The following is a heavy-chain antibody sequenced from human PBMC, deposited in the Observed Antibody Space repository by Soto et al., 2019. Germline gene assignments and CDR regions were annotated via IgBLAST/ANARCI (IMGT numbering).Heavy chain of an antibody. D-gene: IGHD3-22*01. CDR1: GFTVSSNY. Sequence: GGSLRLSCAASGFTVSSNYMSWVRQAPGKGLEWVSVIYSGGSTYYADSVKGRFTISRDNSKNTLYLQMNSLRAEDTAVYYRARVGPDYYDSSGYVAFDIWGQGTMVTVSS. V-gene: IGHV3-53*01. CDR3: ARVGPDYYDSSGYVAFDI. J-gene: IGHJ3*02. CDR2: IYSGGST.